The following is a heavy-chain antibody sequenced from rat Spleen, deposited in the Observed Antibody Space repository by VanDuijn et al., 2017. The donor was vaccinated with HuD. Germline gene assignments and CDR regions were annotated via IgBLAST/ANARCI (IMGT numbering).Heavy chain of an antibody. CDR2: INTGGGNP. J-gene: IGHJ2*01. V-gene: IGHV5-58*01. CDR1: GFTFSSYW. D-gene: IGHD1-5*01. CDR3: ARRGYRYNYFDY. Sequence: EVQLVESGGGLVQPGKSLKLSCVASGFTFSSYWMYWVRQAPGKGLEWVSSINTGGGNPYYRDSVKGRFTISRDNAKNTQYLQMDSLRSEDTATYYCARRGYRYNYFDYWGQGVMVTVSS.